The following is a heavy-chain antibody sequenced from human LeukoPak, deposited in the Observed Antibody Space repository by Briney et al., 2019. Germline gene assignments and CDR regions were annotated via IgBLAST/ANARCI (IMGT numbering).Heavy chain of an antibody. D-gene: IGHD2-2*02. CDR2: INPSGGST. V-gene: IGHV1-46*01. J-gene: IGHJ5*02. CDR1: GYTFTSYY. Sequence: ASVKVSCKASGYTFTSYYMHWVRQAPGQGLAWMGIINPSGGSTSYAQKFQGRVTMTRDTSTSTVYMELSSLRSEDTAVYYCARPHCSSTSCYTSNWFDPWGQGTLVTVSS. CDR3: ARPHCSSTSCYTSNWFDP.